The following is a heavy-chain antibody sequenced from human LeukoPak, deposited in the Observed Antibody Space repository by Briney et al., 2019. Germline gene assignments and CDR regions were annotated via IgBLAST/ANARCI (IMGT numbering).Heavy chain of an antibody. J-gene: IGHJ4*02. CDR3: ARLLHSGWYFDY. D-gene: IGHD6-19*01. Sequence: SETLSLTCAVYGGSFSGYYWSWIRQPPGKGLEWIGYIYYSGSTNYNPSLKSRVTISVDTSKNQFSLKLSSVTAADTAVYYCARLLHSGWYFDYWGQGTLVTVSS. CDR2: IYYSGST. V-gene: IGHV4-59*08. CDR1: GGSFSGYY.